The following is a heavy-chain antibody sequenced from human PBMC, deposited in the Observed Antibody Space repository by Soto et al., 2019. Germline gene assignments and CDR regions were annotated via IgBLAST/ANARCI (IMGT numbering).Heavy chain of an antibody. CDR1: GTTFSNYA. CDR3: VRGPDYEGXFDY. D-gene: IGHD3-22*01. V-gene: IGHV1-69*13. J-gene: IGHJ4*02. CDR2: IILPFGTP. Sequence: SVKVSCKASGTTFSNYAVGWVRQAPGQGLEWMGGIILPFGTPNYAQKFQGRVTISADESMTTAYMELRGLRSEDTAVYYCVRGPDYEGXFDYWGQGTLVTVSS.